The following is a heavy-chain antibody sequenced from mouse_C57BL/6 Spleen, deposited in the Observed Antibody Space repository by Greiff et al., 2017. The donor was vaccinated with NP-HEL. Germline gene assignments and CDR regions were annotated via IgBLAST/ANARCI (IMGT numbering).Heavy chain of an antibody. CDR1: GYSITSGYG. D-gene: IGHD1-2*01. Sequence: EVQLQQSGPGLVKPSQSLSLTCTVTGYSITSGYGWNWIRQFPGNKLEWMGYISYSGSTNYNPSLKSRISITRDTSKNLFFLQLNSVTTEDTATYYCARTARIKYWGQGTTLIVSS. V-gene: IGHV3-2*02. CDR2: ISYSGST. J-gene: IGHJ2*01. CDR3: ARTARIKY.